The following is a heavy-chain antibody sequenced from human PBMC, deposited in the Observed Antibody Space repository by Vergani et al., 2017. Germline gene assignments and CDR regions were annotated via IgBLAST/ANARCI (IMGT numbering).Heavy chain of an antibody. D-gene: IGHD1-1*01. J-gene: IGHJ5*01. V-gene: IGHV3-74*03. CDR3: VRTEYFTGISCNTRFDS. CDR2: IDEYGNRA. Sequence: EVQLVESGGGSVQSGGSLRLSCVASGFSFNTYWMHWVRQVPAKGLIWVARIDEYGNRATYGDFETGRFTISRDNAKNTVFLQMNSLRAGDAGVYYCVRTEYFTGISCNTRFDSWGQGALVTVSS. CDR1: GFSFNTYW.